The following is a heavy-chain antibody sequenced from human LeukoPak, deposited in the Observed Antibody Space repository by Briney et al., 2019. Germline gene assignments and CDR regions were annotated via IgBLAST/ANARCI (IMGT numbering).Heavy chain of an antibody. J-gene: IGHJ4*02. Sequence: GGSLRLSCAASGFTFNTYAIHWVRQAPGRGLEWVAVISYDGSNKYYADSVKGRFTISRDNSKNTLYLQMNSLRAEDTAVYYCARDDDWNYFDYWGQGTLVTVSS. CDR2: ISYDGSNK. CDR1: GFTFNTYA. D-gene: IGHD3-9*01. CDR3: ARDDDWNYFDY. V-gene: IGHV3-30*19.